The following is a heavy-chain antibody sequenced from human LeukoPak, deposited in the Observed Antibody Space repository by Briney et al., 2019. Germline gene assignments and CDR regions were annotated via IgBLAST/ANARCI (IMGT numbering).Heavy chain of an antibody. D-gene: IGHD7-27*01. Sequence: GGSLRLSCAASGFTFSSYWMSWVRQAPGKGLEWVANIKQDGSENYYVDSVKGRFTISRDNAKNSLYLQMNSLRAEDTAVYYSASLTGDAFDIWGQGTMVTVSS. CDR2: IKQDGSEN. J-gene: IGHJ3*02. CDR3: ASLTGDAFDI. CDR1: GFTFSSYW. V-gene: IGHV3-7*01.